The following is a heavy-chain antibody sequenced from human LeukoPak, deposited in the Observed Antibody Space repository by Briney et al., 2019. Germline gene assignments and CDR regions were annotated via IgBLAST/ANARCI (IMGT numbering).Heavy chain of an antibody. CDR1: GFTFSGSA. Sequence: SGGSLKLSCAASGFTFSGSAMHWVRQASGKGLEWVGRIRSKANSYATAYAASVKGRFTISRDDSKNTAYLQMNSLKTEDTAVYYCTRVTGDYAYYYYYGMDVWGKGTTVTVPS. D-gene: IGHD4-17*01. J-gene: IGHJ6*04. V-gene: IGHV3-73*01. CDR2: IRSKANSYAT. CDR3: TRVTGDYAYYYYYGMDV.